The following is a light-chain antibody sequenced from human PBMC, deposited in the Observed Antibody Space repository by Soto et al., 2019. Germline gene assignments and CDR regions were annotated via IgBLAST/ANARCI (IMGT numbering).Light chain of an antibody. V-gene: IGKV3-20*01. CDR3: QQYKNWPLIT. CDR1: QSVSSSY. J-gene: IGKJ5*01. CDR2: GAS. Sequence: EIVWTQSPGTLSLSPGERATLSCRASQSVSSSYLAWYQQKPCQAPRLLIYGASSRATGIPDRFSGSGSGTDFTLTISSLQSEDFAVYYCQQYKNWPLITVGQGTRLEIK.